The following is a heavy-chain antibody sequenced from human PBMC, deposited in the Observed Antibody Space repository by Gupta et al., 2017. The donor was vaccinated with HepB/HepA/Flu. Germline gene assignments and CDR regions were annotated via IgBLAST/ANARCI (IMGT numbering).Heavy chain of an antibody. CDR3: AREGSEDYTFDS. CDR1: GFSFSNYG. D-gene: IGHD4-11*01. Sequence: QVHLVESGGGVVQPGRSLRLSCAASGFSFSNYGMHWVRQAPGKGLEWVAVIWFDGITKYYADSVKGRFTISRDSSKNTLFLQMSSLRADDTAGYYCAREGSEDYTFDSWGKGTLVTGSS. CDR2: IWFDGITK. V-gene: IGHV3-33*01. J-gene: IGHJ4*02.